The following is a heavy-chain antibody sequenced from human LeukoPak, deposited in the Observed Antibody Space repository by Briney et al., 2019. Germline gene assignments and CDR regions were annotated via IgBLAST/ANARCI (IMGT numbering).Heavy chain of an antibody. V-gene: IGHV3-23*01. J-gene: IGHJ5*01. Sequence: GGSLRLSCAASGFAFSVYAMSRLRQPPGKGLEWVSTINANSGTTSYAASVRGRFTISRDNSKNTLYLQLNTLRADDTATYYCAKPISGGLAVTADWFHPWGQGTLVVVSS. D-gene: IGHD6-19*01. CDR3: AKPISGGLAVTADWFHP. CDR1: GFAFSVYA. CDR2: INANSGTT.